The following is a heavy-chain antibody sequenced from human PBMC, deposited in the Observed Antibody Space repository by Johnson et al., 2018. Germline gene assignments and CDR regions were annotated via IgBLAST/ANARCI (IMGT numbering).Heavy chain of an antibody. V-gene: IGHV3-30*03. Sequence: QVQLVESGEGVVQPGRSLRLSCAASGFTFSRNGLHWVSPAPGTGLEWVAVLSYDGSNKHYADSVTGRFTISRANSKNTLHLPMNSLRAEDTAVNYCARRASGMDVWCQGTTFTVSS. CDR1: GFTFSRNG. CDR3: ARRASGMDV. D-gene: IGHD3-10*01. CDR2: LSYDGSNK. J-gene: IGHJ6*02.